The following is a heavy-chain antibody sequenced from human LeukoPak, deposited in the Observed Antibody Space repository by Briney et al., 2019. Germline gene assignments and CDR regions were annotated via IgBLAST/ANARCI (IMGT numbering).Heavy chain of an antibody. V-gene: IGHV3-33*03. CDR3: ASRTGVY. CDR2: IWYDGSNK. CDR1: GFTFTSYG. Sequence: GRSLRLSCAASGFTFTSYGMHWVRQAPGKGLEWVAVIWYDGSNKYYADSVKGRFTISRDNAMNTLYLQMNNLRAEDTAVYYCASRTGVYWGQGTLVSVSS. J-gene: IGHJ4*02. D-gene: IGHD1-14*01.